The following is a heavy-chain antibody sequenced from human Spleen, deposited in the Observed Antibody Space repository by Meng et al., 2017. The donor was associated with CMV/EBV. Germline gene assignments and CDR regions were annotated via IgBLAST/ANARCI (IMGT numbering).Heavy chain of an antibody. CDR3: ARERWEPLAPAFDY. V-gene: IGHV3-48*03. CDR1: GFTFTSYE. D-gene: IGHD1-26*01. J-gene: IGHJ4*02. CDR2: ISNTGDTR. Sequence: GESLKISCAASGFTFTSYEMNWVRQAPGKGLEWISYISNTGDTRYYADSVKGRFTISRDNANNSLFLEMNSLRAEDTALYYCARERWEPLAPAFDYWGQGTLVTVS.